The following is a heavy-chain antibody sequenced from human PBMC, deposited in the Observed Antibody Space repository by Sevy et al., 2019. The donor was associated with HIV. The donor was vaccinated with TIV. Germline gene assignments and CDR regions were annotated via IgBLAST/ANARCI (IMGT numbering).Heavy chain of an antibody. Sequence: SETLSLTCAVYGGSFSGYYWSWIRQPPGKGLEWIGEINPSGSTNYNPSLKSRVTISVETSKNQFSLKLSSVTAADTAVYYCARGIVAGSYFDYWGQGTLVTVSS. J-gene: IGHJ4*02. D-gene: IGHD5-12*01. CDR3: ARGIVAGSYFDY. CDR1: GGSFSGYY. V-gene: IGHV4-34*01. CDR2: INPSGST.